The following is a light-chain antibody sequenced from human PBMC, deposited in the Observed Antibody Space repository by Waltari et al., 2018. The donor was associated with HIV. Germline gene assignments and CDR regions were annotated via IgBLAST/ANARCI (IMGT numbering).Light chain of an antibody. CDR1: QSVRNR. CDR3: QAFGGT. CDR2: DAS. V-gene: IGKV3-15*01. Sequence: VMTQSPATLSVSPGQRATLSCGASQSVRNRLAWYQQRPGQSPRLLIYDASTTATGVPDRFSASGSGTEFTLTITSLQSEDFALYYCQAFGGTFGPGTRV. J-gene: IGKJ3*01.